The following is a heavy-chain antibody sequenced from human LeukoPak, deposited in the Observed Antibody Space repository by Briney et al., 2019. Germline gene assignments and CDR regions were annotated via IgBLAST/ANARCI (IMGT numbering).Heavy chain of an antibody. J-gene: IGHJ4*02. CDR1: GFTSGDHW. Sequence: PGGSLRLSCVASGFTSGDHWMSWVRQAPGGGLDWVANINPDGSVKFHADSVKGRFTISRDNARNSVFLQMNSLRGEDTAVYYCARAIDVADYWGQGTLVTVSS. D-gene: IGHD3-16*01. V-gene: IGHV3-7*01. CDR3: ARAIDVADY. CDR2: INPDGSVK.